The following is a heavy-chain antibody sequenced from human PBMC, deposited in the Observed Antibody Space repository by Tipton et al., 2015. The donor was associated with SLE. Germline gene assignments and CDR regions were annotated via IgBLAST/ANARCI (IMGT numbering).Heavy chain of an antibody. CDR2: INHSGST. CDR1: GGSFSGYY. CDR3: ARALLRYFD. V-gene: IGHV4-34*01. Sequence: TLSLTCAVYGGSFSGYYWSWIRQPPGKGLEWIGEINHSGSTNYNPSLKSRVTISVDTSKNQFSLKLSSVTAADTAVYYCARALLRYFDWGQGTLVTVSS. J-gene: IGHJ4*02. D-gene: IGHD3-9*01.